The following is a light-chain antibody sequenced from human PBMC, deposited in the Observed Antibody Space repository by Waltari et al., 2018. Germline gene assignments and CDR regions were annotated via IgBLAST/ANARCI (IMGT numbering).Light chain of an antibody. CDR1: QSVGSD. J-gene: IGKJ2*01. V-gene: IGKV3-15*01. CDR3: QQYNKWPPYT. Sequence: EIVMTQSPATLSVSPGERATLSCRASQSVGSDLAWYQQQPGRAPNLLIHGASTRVTGIPARFSGSGSGTEFTLTISSLQSEDFAVYYCQQYNKWPPYTFGQGTKLEIK. CDR2: GAS.